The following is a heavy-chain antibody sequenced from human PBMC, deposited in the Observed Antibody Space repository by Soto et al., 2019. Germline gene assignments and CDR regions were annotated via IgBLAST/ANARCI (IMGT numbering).Heavy chain of an antibody. CDR3: ARDLLLVASATGAFDV. CDR1: GFTFHRHS. D-gene: IGHD5-12*01. V-gene: IGHV3-48*02. Sequence: ESGGGLVQPGGSLRLSCAASGFTFHRHSMSWVRQAPGKGLEWVSYISASGTSTQYADFVRGRLTVSRDNAKNSLYLQINRLREDDTAVYYCARDLLLVASATGAFDVWGQGTTVTVS. J-gene: IGHJ3*01. CDR2: ISASGTST.